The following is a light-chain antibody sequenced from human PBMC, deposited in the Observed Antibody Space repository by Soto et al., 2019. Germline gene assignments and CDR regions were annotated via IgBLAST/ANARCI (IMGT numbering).Light chain of an antibody. V-gene: IGLV2-14*01. CDR1: TSDLGGYNY. CDR3: GSYTGSITYV. Sequence: QSALTQPASVSGSLGQSITISCTGTTSDLGGYNYVSWYQQHPGKAPILMIYEVTNRPSGVSNRFSGSKSGNTASLTISGLQVEDEAEYYCGSYTGSITYVFGTGTKVTVL. J-gene: IGLJ1*01. CDR2: EVT.